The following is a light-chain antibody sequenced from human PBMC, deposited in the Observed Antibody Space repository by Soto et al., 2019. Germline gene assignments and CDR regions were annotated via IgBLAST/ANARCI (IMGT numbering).Light chain of an antibody. CDR1: QDIGTY. V-gene: IGKV1-6*01. J-gene: IGKJ4*01. Sequence: IQMTQSPSSLSASIGDSALITCRASQDIGTYLNWYQHKPGKAPKHLIYAASSLQTGVPSRFTGSGSGTEFTLTIDSLQPEDFATYFCLQDYNYPRVFGGGTKVDIK. CDR3: LQDYNYPRV. CDR2: AAS.